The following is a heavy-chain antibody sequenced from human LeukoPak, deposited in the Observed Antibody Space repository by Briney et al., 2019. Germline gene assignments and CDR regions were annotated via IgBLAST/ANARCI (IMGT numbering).Heavy chain of an antibody. D-gene: IGHD6-19*01. J-gene: IGHJ4*02. Sequence: GGSLRLSCAASGFTFSSYGMHWVRQAPGKGLEWVAFIRSDGSNKYYADSVKGRFTISRDNSKLYLQMNSLRAEDTAVYYCAKKGYSNGWQDSYYFDCWGQGTLVTVSS. CDR2: IRSDGSNK. CDR3: AKKGYSNGWQDSYYFDC. V-gene: IGHV3-30*02. CDR1: GFTFSSYG.